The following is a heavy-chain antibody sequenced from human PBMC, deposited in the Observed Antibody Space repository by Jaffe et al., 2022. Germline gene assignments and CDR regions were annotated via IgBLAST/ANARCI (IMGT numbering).Heavy chain of an antibody. Sequence: QVQLQQWGAGLLKPSETLSLTCAVYGGSFSGYYWSWIRQPPGKGLEWIGEINHSGSTNYNPSLKSRVTISVDTSKNQFSLKLSSVTAADTAVYYCARGRRPPYSSSWRFMTYYFDYWGQGTLVTVSS. CDR2: INHSGST. CDR1: GGSFSGYY. D-gene: IGHD6-13*01. CDR3: ARGRRPPYSSSWRFMTYYFDY. V-gene: IGHV4-34*01. J-gene: IGHJ4*02.